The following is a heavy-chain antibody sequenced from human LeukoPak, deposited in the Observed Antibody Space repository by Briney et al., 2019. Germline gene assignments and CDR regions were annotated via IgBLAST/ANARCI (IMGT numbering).Heavy chain of an antibody. V-gene: IGHV4-4*07. Sequence: SETLSLTCSVSGGSITFYYWTWIRKPAGKGLEWIGRIHTSGTTNYNPSLKSRVTMSIDTSQKKFSLNLTSVTAADTAVYYCASSSWKKTFDYWGQGALVTDSS. D-gene: IGHD1-1*01. CDR3: ASSSWKKTFDY. J-gene: IGHJ4*02. CDR2: IHTSGTT. CDR1: GGSITFYY.